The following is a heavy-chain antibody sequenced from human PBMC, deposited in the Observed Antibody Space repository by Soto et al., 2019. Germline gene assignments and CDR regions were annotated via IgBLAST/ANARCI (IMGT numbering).Heavy chain of an antibody. J-gene: IGHJ4*02. CDR2: IYYSGST. CDR1: GGSVSSGSYY. CDR3: ARARNTYYYDSSGLLDY. V-gene: IGHV4-61*01. Sequence: PSETLSLTCTVSGGSVSSGSYYWSWIRQPPGKGLEWIGYIYYSGSTNYNPSLKSRVTISVDTSKNQFSLKLSSVTAADTAVYYCARARNTYYYDSSGLLDYWGQGTLVTVSS. D-gene: IGHD3-22*01.